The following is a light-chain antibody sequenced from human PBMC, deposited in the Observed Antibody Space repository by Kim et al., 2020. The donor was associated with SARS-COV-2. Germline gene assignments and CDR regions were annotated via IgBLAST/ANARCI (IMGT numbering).Light chain of an antibody. Sequence: GQSVTISCTGSRSNIGAGYDVNWYQQLPGTAPKLLIYGNSNRPSGVPDRFSGSKSGTSASLAITGLQAEDEADYYCQSYDSSLNWVFGGGTQLTVL. V-gene: IGLV1-40*01. CDR1: RSNIGAGYD. CDR3: QSYDSSLNWV. J-gene: IGLJ3*02. CDR2: GNS.